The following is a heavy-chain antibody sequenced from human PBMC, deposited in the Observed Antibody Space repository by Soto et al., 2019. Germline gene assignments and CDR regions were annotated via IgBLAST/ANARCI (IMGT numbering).Heavy chain of an antibody. Sequence: GGSLRLSCAASGFTFSSYWMHWVRQAPGKGLVWVSRINSDGSSTSYAESVKGRFTISRDNVKNTVYLEMNNLRVDDTAVYYCARDKTQGAGWFDPWGRGTLVTVSS. CDR1: GFTFSSYW. D-gene: IGHD1-26*01. CDR2: INSDGSST. V-gene: IGHV3-74*01. J-gene: IGHJ5*02. CDR3: ARDKTQGAGWFDP.